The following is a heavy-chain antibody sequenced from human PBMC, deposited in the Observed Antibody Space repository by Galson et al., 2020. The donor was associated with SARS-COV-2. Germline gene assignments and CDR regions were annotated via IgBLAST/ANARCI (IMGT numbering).Heavy chain of an antibody. J-gene: IGHJ6*02. V-gene: IGHV3-48*02. Sequence: TGGSLRLSCAASGFTFSTYNMNWVRQAPGKGLEWISDISSTSSTIHYADSVKGRFTISRDNAKNSLYLQMNSLRDEETAVYYCAKGHARITVIPAGGDVWGQGTTVTVSS. CDR2: ISSTSSTI. CDR3: AKGHARITVIPAGGDV. CDR1: GFTFSTYN. D-gene: IGHD3-22*01.